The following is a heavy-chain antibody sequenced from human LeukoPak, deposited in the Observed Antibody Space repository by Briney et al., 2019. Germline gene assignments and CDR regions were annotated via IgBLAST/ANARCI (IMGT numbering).Heavy chain of an antibody. Sequence: PGGSLRLSCAASGFTFSSYWMSWVRQAPGKGLEWVANIEQDGSEKYYVDSVKGRFTISRDNAKNSLYLQMNSLRAEDTAVYYCARDLTIYCSSTSCYEGRFDPWGQGTLVTVSS. J-gene: IGHJ5*02. CDR2: IEQDGSEK. D-gene: IGHD2-2*01. CDR3: ARDLTIYCSSTSCYEGRFDP. CDR1: GFTFSSYW. V-gene: IGHV3-7*01.